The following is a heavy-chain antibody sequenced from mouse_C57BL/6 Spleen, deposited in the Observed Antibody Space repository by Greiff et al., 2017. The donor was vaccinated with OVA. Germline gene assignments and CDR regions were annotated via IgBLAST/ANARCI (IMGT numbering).Heavy chain of an antibody. Sequence: QVHVKQSGAELAKPGASVKLSCKASGYTFTSYWMHWVKQRPGQGLEWIGYINPSSGYTKYNQKFKDKATLTADKSSSTAYMQLSSLTYEDSAVYYCARNVYYDYDGFAYWGQGTLVTVSA. J-gene: IGHJ3*01. CDR1: GYTFTSYW. CDR2: INPSSGYT. CDR3: ARNVYYDYDGFAY. D-gene: IGHD2-4*01. V-gene: IGHV1-7*01.